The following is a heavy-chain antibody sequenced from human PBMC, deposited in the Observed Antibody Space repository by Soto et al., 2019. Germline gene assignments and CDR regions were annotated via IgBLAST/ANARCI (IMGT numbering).Heavy chain of an antibody. CDR3: ARIGSIAARRSTGGFDY. CDR2: INPNSGGT. J-gene: IGHJ4*02. CDR1: GYTFTGYY. V-gene: IGHV1-2*04. Sequence: ASVKVSCKASGYTFTGYYMHWVRQAPGQGLEWMGWINPNSGGTNDAQKYQGWVTMTRDTSISTAYMELSRLRSDDTAVYYFARIGSIAARRSTGGFDYWGEGTLVTVSS. D-gene: IGHD6-6*01.